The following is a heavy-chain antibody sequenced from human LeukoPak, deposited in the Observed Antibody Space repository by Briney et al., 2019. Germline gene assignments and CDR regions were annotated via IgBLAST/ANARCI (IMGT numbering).Heavy chain of an antibody. D-gene: IGHD1-26*01. J-gene: IGHJ4*02. CDR2: IYYSGST. V-gene: IGHV4-39*01. Sequence: SETLSLTCTVSGGSISSSSYYWGWIRQPPGKGLEWIGSIYYSGSTYYNPSLKSRVTISVDTSKNQFSLKLSSVTAADTAVYYCARHQKGGSYSSRPFDYWGQGTLVTVSS. CDR3: ARHQKGGSYSSRPFDY. CDR1: GGSISSSSYY.